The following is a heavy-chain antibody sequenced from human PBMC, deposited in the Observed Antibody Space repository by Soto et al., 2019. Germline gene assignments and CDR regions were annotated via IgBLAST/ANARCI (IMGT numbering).Heavy chain of an antibody. CDR1: GGSISSSSYY. Sequence: SETLSLTCTVSGGSISSSSYYWGWIRQPPGKGLEWIGSIYYSGSTYYNPSLKSRVTISVDTSKNQFSLKLSSVTAADTAVYYCARRPMGTTAYDAFDIWGQGTMVTVSS. CDR3: ARRPMGTTAYDAFDI. CDR2: IYYSGST. V-gene: IGHV4-39*01. J-gene: IGHJ3*02. D-gene: IGHD1-1*01.